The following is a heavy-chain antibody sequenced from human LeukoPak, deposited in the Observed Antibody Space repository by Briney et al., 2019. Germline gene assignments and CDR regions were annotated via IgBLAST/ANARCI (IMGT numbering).Heavy chain of an antibody. V-gene: IGHV3-48*01. D-gene: IGHD2-15*01. Sequence: GGSLRLSCAASGFTFSHYSMNWLRQAPGKGLEWVAYISGSSTIIYYADSVKGRFTVSRDNAKSSLYLQMNSLRADDTAVYYCARDFLEDTQRGQGILVSVSS. CDR1: GFTFSHYS. J-gene: IGHJ4*02. CDR2: ISGSSTII. CDR3: ARDFLEDTQ.